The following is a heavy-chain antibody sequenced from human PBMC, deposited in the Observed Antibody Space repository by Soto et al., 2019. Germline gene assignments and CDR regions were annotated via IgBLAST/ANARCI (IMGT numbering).Heavy chain of an antibody. J-gene: IGHJ6*02. CDR2: IKGDGSDK. CDR1: GFTFSTYW. CDR3: ARGPAPYVSAKRYVYPFRRLDV. V-gene: IGHV3-7*01. D-gene: IGHD3-10*01. Sequence: GGSLRLSCAASGFTFSTYWMHWVRQAPGKGPEWVANIKGDGSDKFYVDSVKGRFTISRDNVRSSLYLQMSSLRVEDMAIYYCARGPAPYVSAKRYVYPFRRLDVWGQGTTVTVSS.